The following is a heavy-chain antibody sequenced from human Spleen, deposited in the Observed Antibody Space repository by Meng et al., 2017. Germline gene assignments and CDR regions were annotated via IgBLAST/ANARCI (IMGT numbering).Heavy chain of an antibody. CDR2: IYYSGTT. V-gene: IGHV4-30-4*01. D-gene: IGHD2-2*01. CDR1: GGSISRGDYF. J-gene: IGHJ5*02. Sequence: QGQLQESGPGLVKPSQTLSLTCTVSGGSISRGDYFWSWIRQPPGKGLEWIGYIYYSGTTYYKPSLKSRVIISVDTSKNQFSLKLSSVTAADTAMYFCARVEYQLLEFDPWGQGILVTVSS. CDR3: ARVEYQLLEFDP.